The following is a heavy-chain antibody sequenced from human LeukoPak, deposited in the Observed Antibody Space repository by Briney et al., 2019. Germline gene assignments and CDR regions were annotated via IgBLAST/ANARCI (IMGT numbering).Heavy chain of an antibody. J-gene: IGHJ4*02. D-gene: IGHD2-2*01. Sequence: TSETLSLTCAVSGYSISSGYYWGWIRQPPGKGLEWIGSIYHSGSTYYNPSLKSRVTISVDTSKNQFSLKLSSVTAADTAVYYGARALVVPAAIDYWGQGTLVTVSS. V-gene: IGHV4-38-2*01. CDR1: GYSISSGYY. CDR3: ARALVVPAAIDY. CDR2: IYHSGST.